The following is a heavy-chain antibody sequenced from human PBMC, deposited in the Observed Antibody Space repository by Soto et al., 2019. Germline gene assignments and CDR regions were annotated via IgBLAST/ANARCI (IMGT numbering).Heavy chain of an antibody. Sequence: SETLSLTCTVSGDSVSSVGFHWAWLRRPPGKGLEWIGYIYNGGSTYYRPSLESRMHMSLDATRNQYSLRLTSVTAADTAVYFCARAPVGLDTISYFDYWGQGKLVTVSS. V-gene: IGHV4-30-4*01. J-gene: IGHJ4*02. CDR2: IYNGGST. CDR3: ARAPVGLDTISYFDY. CDR1: GDSVSSVGFH. D-gene: IGHD3-3*01.